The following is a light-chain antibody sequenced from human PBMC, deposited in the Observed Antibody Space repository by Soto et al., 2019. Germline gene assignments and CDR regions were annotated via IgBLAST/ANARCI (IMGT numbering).Light chain of an antibody. CDR3: HQRSNWPPT. CDR1: QGVVRIY. CDR2: GAS. J-gene: IGKJ4*01. V-gene: IGKV3D-20*02. Sequence: DIVLTQSPGTLSLSPRERATLSCRASQGVVRIYLGLYQQTPGKATRLLIHGASNRASGLPERFSGSGSGTDFTLTISRLEPEDFGVYYCHQRSNWPPTFGGATKVDI.